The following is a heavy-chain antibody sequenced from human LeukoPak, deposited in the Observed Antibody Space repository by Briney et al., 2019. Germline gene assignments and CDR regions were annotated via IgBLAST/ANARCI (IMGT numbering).Heavy chain of an antibody. CDR2: INPNSGGT. CDR3: ARARLVYDSSGYYSH. D-gene: IGHD3-22*01. V-gene: IGHV1-2*06. J-gene: IGHJ4*02. CDR1: GYTFTGYY. Sequence: ASVKISCKASGYTFTGYYMHWVRQAPGQGLEWMGRINPNSGGTNYAQKFQGRVTMTRDTSISTAYMELSRLRSDDTAVYYCARARLVYDSSGYYSHWGQGTLVTVSS.